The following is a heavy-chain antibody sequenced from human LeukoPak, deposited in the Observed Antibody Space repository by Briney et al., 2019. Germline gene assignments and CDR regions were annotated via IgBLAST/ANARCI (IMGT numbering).Heavy chain of an antibody. CDR2: ISHSGGT. V-gene: IGHV4-59*01. Sequence: SETLSLTCTVSGGSISSYYWSWIRQPPGKGLEWIGYISHSGGTNYDPSLKSRVTISRDTSKNQFSLRLSSVTAADTAVYYCAREGGPYRPLDYSGQGTLVTVSS. CDR1: GGSISSYY. CDR3: AREGGPYRPLDY. J-gene: IGHJ4*02.